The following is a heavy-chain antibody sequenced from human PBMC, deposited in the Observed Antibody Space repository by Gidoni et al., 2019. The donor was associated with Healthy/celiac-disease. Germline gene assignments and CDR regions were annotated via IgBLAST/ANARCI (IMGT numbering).Heavy chain of an antibody. D-gene: IGHD3-22*01. Sequence: QVQLQQWGAGLLKPSATLSLTCAVYGGSFSGYYWSWIRQPPGKGLEWIGEINHSGSTNYNPSLKSRVTISVDTSKNQFSLKLSSVTAADTAVYYCARAYDSSGYYSYYWGQGTLVTVSS. CDR2: INHSGST. J-gene: IGHJ4*02. CDR1: GGSFSGYY. CDR3: ARAYDSSGYYSYY. V-gene: IGHV4-34*01.